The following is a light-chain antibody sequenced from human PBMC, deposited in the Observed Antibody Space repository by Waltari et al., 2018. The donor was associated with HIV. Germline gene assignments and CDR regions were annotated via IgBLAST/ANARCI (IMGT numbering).Light chain of an antibody. CDR1: QSINDY. CDR3: QQYSSSWA. V-gene: IGKV1-5*01. J-gene: IGKJ1*01. Sequence: DIQMTQSPPSLSASVGDRVTITCRTSQSINDYLNWYQQKPGKAPKLLIYGASTLERGVPSRFSGSGSGTEFTLTISGLQPDDFATYFCQQYSSSWAFGQGTKVEI. CDR2: GAS.